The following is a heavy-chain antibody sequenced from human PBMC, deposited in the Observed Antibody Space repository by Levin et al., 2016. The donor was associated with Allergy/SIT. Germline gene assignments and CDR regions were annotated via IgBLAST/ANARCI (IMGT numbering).Heavy chain of an antibody. Sequence: WVRQAPGQGLEWMGGFDPEDGETIYAQKFQGRVAMTEDTSTDTAYMELSSLRSEDTAVYYCATVLWFGEFLYWGQGTLVTVSS. CDR2: FDPEDGET. CDR3: ATVLWFGEFLY. D-gene: IGHD3-10*01. J-gene: IGHJ4*02. V-gene: IGHV1-24*01.